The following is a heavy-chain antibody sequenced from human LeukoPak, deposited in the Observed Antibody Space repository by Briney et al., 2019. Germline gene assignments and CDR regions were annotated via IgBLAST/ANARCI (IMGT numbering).Heavy chain of an antibody. V-gene: IGHV3-21*01. J-gene: IGHJ6*03. Sequence: PGGSLRLSCAASGFTFSTYNMNWVRQAPGKGLEWLSSITSSSSYIYYADSVKGRFTISRDNAKNSLYLQMNSLRDEDKAVYYCARDPYSGSYGDYYYYYMDVWGKGTTVTISS. D-gene: IGHD1-26*01. CDR3: ARDPYSGSYGDYYYYYMDV. CDR2: ITSSSSYI. CDR1: GFTFSTYN.